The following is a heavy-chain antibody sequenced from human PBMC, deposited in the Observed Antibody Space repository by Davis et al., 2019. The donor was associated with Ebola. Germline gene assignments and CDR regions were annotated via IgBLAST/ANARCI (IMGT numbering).Heavy chain of an antibody. CDR1: GYTFTSYA. J-gene: IGHJ6*02. CDR3: ARDLASATTGAYYYGMDV. CDR2: INAGNGNT. V-gene: IGHV1-3*01. D-gene: IGHD5-12*01. Sequence: ASVKVSCKASGYTFTSYAMHWMRQAPGQRLEWMGWINAGNGNTKYSQKFQGRVTITRDTSASTAYMELSSLRSEDTAVYYCARDLASATTGAYYYGMDVWGQGTTVTVSS.